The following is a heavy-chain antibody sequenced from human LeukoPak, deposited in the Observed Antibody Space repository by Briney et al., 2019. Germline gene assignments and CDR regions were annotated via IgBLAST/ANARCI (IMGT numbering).Heavy chain of an antibody. Sequence: GGSLRLSCAASGFTFSSYWMHWVRQAPGKGLVWVSRINSDGSSTSYADSVKGRFTISRDNAKNTLYLQMNSLRAEDTAVYYCASSRWCCGDDCYSSLGYWGQGTLVTVSS. CDR3: ASSRWCCGDDCYSSLGY. J-gene: IGHJ4*02. V-gene: IGHV3-74*01. CDR2: INSDGSST. D-gene: IGHD2-21*02. CDR1: GFTFSSYW.